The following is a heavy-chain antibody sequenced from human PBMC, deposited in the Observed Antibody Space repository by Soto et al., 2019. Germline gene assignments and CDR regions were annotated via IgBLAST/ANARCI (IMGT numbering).Heavy chain of an antibody. Sequence: GGSLRLSCAASGFTFSSYSMNWVRQAPGKGLEWVSSISSSSSYIYYADSVKGRFTISRDNAKNSLYLQMNSLRAEDTAVYYCARERYYDFWSGYYLYGMDVWGHGTTVTVSS. D-gene: IGHD3-3*01. J-gene: IGHJ6*02. CDR2: ISSSSSYI. V-gene: IGHV3-21*01. CDR3: ARERYYDFWSGYYLYGMDV. CDR1: GFTFSSYS.